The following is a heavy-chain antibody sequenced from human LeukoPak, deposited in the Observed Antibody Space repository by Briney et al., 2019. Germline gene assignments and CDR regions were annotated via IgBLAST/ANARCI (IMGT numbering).Heavy chain of an antibody. Sequence: SVKVSCKASGGTFSSYAISWVRQAPGQGLEWMGGIIPIFGTANYAQKFQGRVTITADESTSTAYMELSSLRSEDTAVYYCARNGMTDSPYYYYGMDVWGKGTTVTVS. D-gene: IGHD1-26*01. CDR3: ARNGMTDSPYYYYGMDV. CDR1: GGTFSSYA. CDR2: IIPIFGTA. V-gene: IGHV1-69*13. J-gene: IGHJ6*04.